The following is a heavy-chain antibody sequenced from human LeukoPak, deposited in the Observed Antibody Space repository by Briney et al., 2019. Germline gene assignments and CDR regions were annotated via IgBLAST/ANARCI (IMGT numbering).Heavy chain of an antibody. CDR2: IIPMFGIA. CDR1: VGTFTMYA. D-gene: IGHD6-19*01. J-gene: IGHJ4*02. CDR3: ARDRPYTGGWRGFDY. Sequence: GASVTVSFTASVGTFTMYAISWVRQAHGQGLEWMGGIIPMFGIANYAQKFQGRVTITADESTSTAYMELSSLRSEDTAVYYCARDRPYTGGWRGFDYWGQGTLVTVSS. V-gene: IGHV1-69*13.